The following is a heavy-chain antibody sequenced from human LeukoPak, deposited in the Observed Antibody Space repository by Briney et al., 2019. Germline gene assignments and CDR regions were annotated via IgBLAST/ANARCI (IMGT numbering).Heavy chain of an antibody. Sequence: TSETLSLTGAVYGGSYSGYYWSWIRQPPGKGLEWIGEINHSGSTNYNPSLKSRVTISVDTSKNQFSLKLSSVTAADTAVYYCARSSSIAARRGYWFDPWGQGTLVTVSS. CDR2: INHSGST. V-gene: IGHV4-34*01. CDR1: GGSYSGYY. D-gene: IGHD6-6*01. J-gene: IGHJ5*02. CDR3: ARSSSIAARRGYWFDP.